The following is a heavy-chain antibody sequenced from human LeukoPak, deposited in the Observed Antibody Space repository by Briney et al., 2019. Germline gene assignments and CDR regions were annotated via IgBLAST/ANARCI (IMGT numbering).Heavy chain of an antibody. CDR2: ISYDGSNK. V-gene: IGHV3-30*18. CDR3: AKDQWELLYYFDH. D-gene: IGHD1-26*01. CDR1: GFTFSIYA. Sequence: PGGSLRLSCAASGFTFSIYAMHWVRQAPGKGLEWVAVISYDGSNKYYADSVKGRFTISRDNSKNTLDLQMNSLRAEDTAVCYCAKDQWELLYYFDHWGQGTLVTVSS. J-gene: IGHJ4*02.